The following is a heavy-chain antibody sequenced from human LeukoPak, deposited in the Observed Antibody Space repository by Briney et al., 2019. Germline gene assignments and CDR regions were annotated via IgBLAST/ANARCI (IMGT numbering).Heavy chain of an antibody. CDR3: ARKLGIAAAGTAYFDY. CDR1: GGSISSSSYY. D-gene: IGHD6-13*01. Sequence: SETLSLTCTVSGGSISSSSYYWGWIRQPPGKGLEWIGNIYYKGSTNYNPSLKSRLTISVDTSKNQFTLKLSSVTAADTAVYYCARKLGIAAAGTAYFDYWGQGTLVTVSS. J-gene: IGHJ4*02. CDR2: IYYKGST. V-gene: IGHV4-39*01.